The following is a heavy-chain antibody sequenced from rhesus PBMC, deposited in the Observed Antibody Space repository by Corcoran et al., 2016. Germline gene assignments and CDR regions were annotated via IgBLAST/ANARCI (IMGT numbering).Heavy chain of an antibody. V-gene: IGHV4-122*02. CDR1: GGSISSGYYY. D-gene: IGHD4-23*01. Sequence: QVQLQESGPGLVKPSETLSLTCAVSGGSISSGYYYWSWIRQPPGKGLEWIGYITDNGRPTYYPSLKSRVTISRDTSKNQFSLKLSSVTAADTAVYYCARMNTVYWYFDLWGPGTPITISS. CDR2: ITDNGRP. J-gene: IGHJ2*01. CDR3: ARMNTVYWYFDL.